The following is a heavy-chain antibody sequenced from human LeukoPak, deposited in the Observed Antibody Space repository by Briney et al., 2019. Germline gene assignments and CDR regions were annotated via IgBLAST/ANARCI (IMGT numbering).Heavy chain of an antibody. CDR1: GFTLSTNA. CDR2: ISGSGAST. Sequence: GGFLRLSCLTSGFTLSTNAMSWVRQAPGKGLEWISGISGSGASTYYADSVKGRFTISRDDSRNTLYLQMNSLRGDDTAVYYCAKDVGKWESLHFFDYWGQGTLVTVSS. J-gene: IGHJ4*02. V-gene: IGHV3-23*01. D-gene: IGHD1-26*01. CDR3: AKDVGKWESLHFFDY.